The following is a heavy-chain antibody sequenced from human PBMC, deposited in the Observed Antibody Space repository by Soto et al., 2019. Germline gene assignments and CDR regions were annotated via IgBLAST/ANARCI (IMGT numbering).Heavy chain of an antibody. D-gene: IGHD2-21*01. CDR3: GRGVEGATRNSDLEA. V-gene: IGHV4-39*01. Sequence: SETLSLTCALSGVSIHNSHSFLGSIRQPPGKGLEFIANVYYSGSAHYNPSFNSRATITVDTATNQLSLRMSSVTAADTAVYFCGRGVEGATRNSDLEAWGKGCLVT. CDR1: GVSIHNSHSF. CDR2: VYYSGSA. J-gene: IGHJ4*02.